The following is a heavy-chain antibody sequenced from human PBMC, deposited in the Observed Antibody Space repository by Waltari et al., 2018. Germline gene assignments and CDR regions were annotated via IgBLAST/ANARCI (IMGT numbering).Heavy chain of an antibody. CDR3: ARGRDGYLEGIDAFDI. V-gene: IGHV3-74*01. J-gene: IGHJ3*02. D-gene: IGHD5-12*01. Sequence: EVQLVESGGGLVQPGGSLRLSCAASGFTFSSYWMHWVRQAPGKGLVWVSRINTDGSSTSYADSVKGRFTISRDNAKNSLYLQMNSLRAEDTAVYYCARGRDGYLEGIDAFDIWGQGTMVTVSS. CDR1: GFTFSSYW. CDR2: INTDGSST.